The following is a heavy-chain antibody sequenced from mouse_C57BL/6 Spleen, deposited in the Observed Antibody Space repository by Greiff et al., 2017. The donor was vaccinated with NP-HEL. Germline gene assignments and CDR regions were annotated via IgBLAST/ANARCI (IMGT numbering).Heavy chain of an antibody. CDR1: GYTFTDYE. J-gene: IGHJ3*01. CDR3: TRGVRNYGWFAY. V-gene: IGHV1-15*01. D-gene: IGHD2-5*01. CDR2: IDPETGGT. Sequence: QVQLKESGAELVRPGASVTLSCKASGYTFTDYEMHWVKQTPVHGLEWIGAIDPETGGTAYNQKFKGKAILTADKSSSTAYMELRSLTSEDSAVYYCTRGVRNYGWFAYWGQGTLVTVSA.